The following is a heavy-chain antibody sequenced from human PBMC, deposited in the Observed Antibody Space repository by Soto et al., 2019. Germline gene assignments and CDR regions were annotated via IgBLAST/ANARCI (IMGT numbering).Heavy chain of an antibody. CDR2: INPNSGGT. V-gene: IGHV1-2*02. CDR3: ARDLRGYYYGMDV. J-gene: IGHJ6*02. CDR1: GYTFTGYY. Sequence: ASVKVSCXASGYTFTGYYMHWVRQAPGQGLEWTGWINPNSGGTNYAQKFQGRVTMTRDTSISTAYMELSRLRSDDTAVYYRARDLRGYYYGMDVWGQGTTVTVSS.